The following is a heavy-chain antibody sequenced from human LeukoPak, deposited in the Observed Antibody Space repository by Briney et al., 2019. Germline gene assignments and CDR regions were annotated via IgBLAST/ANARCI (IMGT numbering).Heavy chain of an antibody. CDR1: GYTFTNYG. J-gene: IGHJ4*02. D-gene: IGHD3-10*01. CDR3: ARGSSENYEY. V-gene: IGHV1-18*01. CDR2: INPYNGNT. Sequence: ASVKVSCKASGYTFTNYGVSWVRQAPGQGLEWVGWINPYNGNTNYGQKFQGRVTMTTDTSTSTVYMELRSLTFDDTAVYYCARGSSENYEYWGQGTLVTVSS.